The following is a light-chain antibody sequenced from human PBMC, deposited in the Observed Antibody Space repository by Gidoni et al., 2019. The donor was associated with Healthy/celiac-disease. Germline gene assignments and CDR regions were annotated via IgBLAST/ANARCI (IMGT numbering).Light chain of an antibody. Sequence: DIQMTQSPSTLSASVGDRATITCRASQSISSWLAWYQQKPGKAPKLLIYKASSLESGVPSRFSGSGSGTEFTLTISSLQPDDFATYYCQQYNSYLWTFXQXTKVEIK. V-gene: IGKV1-5*03. CDR3: QQYNSYLWT. CDR1: QSISSW. CDR2: KAS. J-gene: IGKJ1*01.